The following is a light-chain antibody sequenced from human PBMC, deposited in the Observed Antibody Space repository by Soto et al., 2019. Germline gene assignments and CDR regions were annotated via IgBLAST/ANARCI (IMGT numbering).Light chain of an antibody. CDR3: QQSYSNSYT. V-gene: IGKV1-39*01. J-gene: IGKJ2*01. Sequence: DIQLTQSPSSLSASVGDRITITCRASQSMSDSLNWYQQKSGQAPKLLIYSASNLESGVQSRFSGGGSGTDFTLAISSMQPEDIGTYFCQQSYSNSYTFGQGTTLEIK. CDR1: QSMSDS. CDR2: SAS.